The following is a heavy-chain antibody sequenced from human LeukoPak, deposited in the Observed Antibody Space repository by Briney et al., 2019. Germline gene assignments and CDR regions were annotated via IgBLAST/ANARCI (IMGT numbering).Heavy chain of an antibody. Sequence: GGSLRLSCAASGFTFSSYSMNWVRQAPGKGLEWVSSISSSSSYIYYADSVKGRFTISRDNAKNSLYLQMNSLRAEDTAVYYCARAPRTFWSGSRYYYYYMDVWGKGTTVTVSS. V-gene: IGHV3-21*01. CDR2: ISSSSSYI. D-gene: IGHD3-3*01. CDR1: GFTFSSYS. J-gene: IGHJ6*03. CDR3: ARAPRTFWSGSRYYYYYMDV.